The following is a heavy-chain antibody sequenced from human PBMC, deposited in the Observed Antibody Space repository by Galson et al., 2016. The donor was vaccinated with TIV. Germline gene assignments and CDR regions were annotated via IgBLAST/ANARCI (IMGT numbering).Heavy chain of an antibody. CDR3: ARFYDYLWVNFDY. CDR1: GSSFASYW. Sequence: QSGAEVKEPGESLKISCKGSGSSFASYWIGWMRQMPGKGLEWMGVIYPDDSATRYSPSFQGQVTISADRSIGTAYLQWNRLQATDTAMYYCARFYDYLWVNFDYWGQGTLLTVSS. CDR2: IYPDDSAT. V-gene: IGHV5-51*03. D-gene: IGHD3-16*01. J-gene: IGHJ4*02.